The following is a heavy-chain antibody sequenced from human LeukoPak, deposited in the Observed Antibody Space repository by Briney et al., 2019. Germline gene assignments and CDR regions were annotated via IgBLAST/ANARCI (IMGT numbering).Heavy chain of an antibody. J-gene: IGHJ4*02. Sequence: PGGSLRLSCAASGFTVSSNYMSWVRQAPGKGLEWVAVISYDGSNKYYADSVKGRFTISRDNSKNTLYLQMNSLRAEDTAVYYCARDLPSNYYYDSSGYYYWGQGTLVTVSS. CDR1: GFTVSSNY. CDR3: ARDLPSNYYYDSSGYYY. V-gene: IGHV3-30*03. D-gene: IGHD3-22*01. CDR2: ISYDGSNK.